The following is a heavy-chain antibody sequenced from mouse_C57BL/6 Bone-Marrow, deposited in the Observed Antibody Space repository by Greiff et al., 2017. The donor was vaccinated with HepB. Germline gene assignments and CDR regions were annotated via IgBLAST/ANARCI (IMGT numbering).Heavy chain of an antibody. V-gene: IGHV1-26*01. CDR2: INPNNGGT. J-gene: IGHJ3*01. Sequence: EVQLQQSGPELVKPGASVKISCKASGYTFTDYYMNWVKQSHGKSLEWIGDINPNNGGTSYNQKFKGKATLTVDKSSSTAYMELRSLTSEDSAVYYCARREIYYDSAWFAYWGQGTLVTVSA. CDR1: GYTFTDYY. CDR3: ARREIYYDSAWFAY. D-gene: IGHD2-4*01.